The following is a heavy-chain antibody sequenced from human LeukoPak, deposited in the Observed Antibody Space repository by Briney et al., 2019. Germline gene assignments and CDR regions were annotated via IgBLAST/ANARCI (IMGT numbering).Heavy chain of an antibody. D-gene: IGHD1-26*01. CDR3: ARDGGSSRNY. J-gene: IGHJ4*02. Sequence: GRSLRLSCAASGFNFNDFALHWIRQAPGKGLEWVSSISSSSSYIYYADSVKGRFTISRDNAKNSLYLQMNSLRAEDTAVYYCARDGGSSRNYWGQGTLVTVSS. CDR2: ISSSSSYI. V-gene: IGHV3-21*01. CDR1: GFNFNDFA.